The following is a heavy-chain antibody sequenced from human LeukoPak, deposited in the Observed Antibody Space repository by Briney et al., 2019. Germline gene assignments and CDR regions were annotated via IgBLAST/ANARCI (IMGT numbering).Heavy chain of an antibody. J-gene: IGHJ4*02. D-gene: IGHD1-26*01. CDR3: AREQVKSQWELLGYFDY. CDR1: GYTFTSYA. Sequence: SVKVSCKASGYTFTSYAISWVRQAPGQGLEWMGGIIPIFGTANYAQKFQGRVTITADKSTSTAYMELSSLRSEDTAVYYCAREQVKSQWELLGYFDYWGQGTLVTVSS. CDR2: IIPIFGTA. V-gene: IGHV1-69*06.